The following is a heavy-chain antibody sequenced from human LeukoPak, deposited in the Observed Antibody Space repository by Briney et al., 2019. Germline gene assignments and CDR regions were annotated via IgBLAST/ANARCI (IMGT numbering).Heavy chain of an antibody. D-gene: IGHD7-27*01. J-gene: IGHJ4*02. CDR1: GYRFTTYW. V-gene: IGHV5-51*01. Sequence: LGESLKISCKGSGYRFTTYWIGWVRQMPGKGLEWMGIINPGDSDTRYSPSFQGQVTLSVDKSISTAYLQWSSLKASDTAMYYCARQGGTGVSIDYWGQGTLVTVSP. CDR3: ARQGGTGVSIDY. CDR2: INPGDSDT.